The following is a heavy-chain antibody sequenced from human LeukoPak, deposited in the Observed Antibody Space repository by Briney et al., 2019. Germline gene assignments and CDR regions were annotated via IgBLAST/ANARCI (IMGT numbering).Heavy chain of an antibody. Sequence: GASVKVSCKASGGTFSSYAISWVRQAPGQGLEWMGGIIPIFGTANYAQKFRGRVTITADESTSTAYMELSSLRSEDTAVYYCASGSRALFDYWGQGTLVTVSS. CDR1: GGTFSSYA. J-gene: IGHJ4*02. D-gene: IGHD3-10*01. V-gene: IGHV1-69*01. CDR2: IIPIFGTA. CDR3: ASGSRALFDY.